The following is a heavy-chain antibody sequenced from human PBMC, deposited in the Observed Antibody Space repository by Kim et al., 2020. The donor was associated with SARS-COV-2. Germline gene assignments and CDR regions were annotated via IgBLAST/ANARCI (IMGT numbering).Heavy chain of an antibody. CDR1: GGSISSGGYY. D-gene: IGHD3-10*01. CDR3: ARDRNYYGSGRFDP. J-gene: IGHJ5*02. Sequence: SETLSLTCTVSGGSISSGGYYWSWIRQHPGKGLEWIGYIYYSGSTYYNPSLKSRVTISVDTSKNQFSLKLSSVTAADTAVYYCARDRNYYGSGRFDPWGQGTLVTVSS. V-gene: IGHV4-31*03. CDR2: IYYSGST.